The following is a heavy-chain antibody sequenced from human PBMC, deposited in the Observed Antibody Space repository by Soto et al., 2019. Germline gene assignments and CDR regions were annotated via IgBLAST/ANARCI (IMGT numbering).Heavy chain of an antibody. V-gene: IGHV3-30-3*01. CDR3: ARPNGAMRTVTCEY. D-gene: IGHD4-17*01. Sequence: QVQLVESGGGVVQPGRSLRLSCAASGFTFSSYDLHWVRQAPGKGLEWVAVISYDGSDEQYADSVKGRFSISRDNSKNMLYLQMNSLREEDTAVYHCARPNGAMRTVTCEYWGQGTQVTVSS. J-gene: IGHJ4*02. CDR2: ISYDGSDE. CDR1: GFTFSSYD.